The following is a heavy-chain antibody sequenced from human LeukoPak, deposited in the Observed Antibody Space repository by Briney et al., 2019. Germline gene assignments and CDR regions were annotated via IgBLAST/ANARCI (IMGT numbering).Heavy chain of an antibody. D-gene: IGHD5-18*01. CDR3: ARGRRYSYDTKGEDYFDY. Sequence: ASVKVSCKASGYTFTSYDINWVRQATGQGLEWMGWMNPNSGNTGYAQKFQGRVTMTRNTSISTAYMELSSLRSEDTAVYYCARGRRYSYDTKGEDYFDYWGQGTLVTVSS. CDR2: MNPNSGNT. CDR1: GYTFTSYD. V-gene: IGHV1-8*01. J-gene: IGHJ4*02.